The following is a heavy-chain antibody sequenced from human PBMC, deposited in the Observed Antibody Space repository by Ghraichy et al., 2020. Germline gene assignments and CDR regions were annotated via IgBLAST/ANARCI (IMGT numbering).Heavy chain of an antibody. D-gene: IGHD6-19*01. CDR3: ARDQEYSSGWYYNWFDP. J-gene: IGHJ5*02. V-gene: IGHV1-46*01. Sequence: ASVKVSCKASGYTFTSYYMHWVRQAPGQGLEWMGIINPSGGSTSYAQKFQGRVTMTRDTSTSTVYMELSSLRSEDTAVYYCARDQEYSSGWYYNWFDPWGQGTLVTVSS. CDR2: INPSGGST. CDR1: GYTFTSYY.